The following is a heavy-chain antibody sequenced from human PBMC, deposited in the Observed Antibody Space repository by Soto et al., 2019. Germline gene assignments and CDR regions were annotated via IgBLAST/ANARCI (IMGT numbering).Heavy chain of an antibody. CDR3: ARGGLGYCSGGSCSKLDY. D-gene: IGHD2-15*01. Sequence: ASVKVSCKVSGYTLTELSMHWVRQAPGKGLEWMGGFDPEDGETIYAQKFQGRVTMTEDTSTDTAYMELSSVTAADTAVYYCARGGLGYCSGGSCSKLDYWGQGTLVTVSS. V-gene: IGHV1-24*01. J-gene: IGHJ4*02. CDR1: GYTLTELS. CDR2: FDPEDGET.